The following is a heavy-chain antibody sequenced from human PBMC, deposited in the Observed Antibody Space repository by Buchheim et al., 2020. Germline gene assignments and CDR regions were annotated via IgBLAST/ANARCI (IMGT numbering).Heavy chain of an antibody. CDR2: ISYDGSNK. D-gene: IGHD5-12*01. CDR1: GFTFSSYG. J-gene: IGHJ6*02. Sequence: QVQLVESGGGVVQPGRSLRLSCAASGFTFSSYGMHWVRQAPGKGLEWVAVISYDGSNKYYADSVKGRFTISRDNSKNTLYLQMNSLRAEDTAVYYCAKELPTREGYYYGMDVWGQGTT. CDR3: AKELPTREGYYYGMDV. V-gene: IGHV3-30*18.